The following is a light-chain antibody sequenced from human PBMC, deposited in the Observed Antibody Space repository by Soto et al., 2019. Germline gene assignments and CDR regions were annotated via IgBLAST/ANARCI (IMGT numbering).Light chain of an antibody. CDR1: QSVSSSY. J-gene: IGKJ4*01. V-gene: IGKV3-20*01. CDR3: QQYGSSPRALT. CDR2: GAS. Sequence: EMVLTQSPGTLSLSPGERATLSCRASQSVSSSYLAWYQQKPGQAPRLLIYGASSRATGIPDRFSGSGSVTDFTLTISSLEPEDLAVYYCQQYGSSPRALTFGGGNKVESK.